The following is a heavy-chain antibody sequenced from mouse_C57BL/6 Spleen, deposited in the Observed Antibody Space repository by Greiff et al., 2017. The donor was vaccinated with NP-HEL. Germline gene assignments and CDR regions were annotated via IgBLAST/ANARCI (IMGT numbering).Heavy chain of an antibody. CDR3: ASHYGSSYGWFAY. V-gene: IGHV1-7*01. CDR2: INPSSGYT. J-gene: IGHJ3*01. D-gene: IGHD1-1*01. Sequence: VQLQQSGAELAKPGASVKLSCKASGYTFTSYWMHWVKQRPGQGLEWIGYINPSSGYTKYNQKFKDKATLTADKSSSTAYMQLSSLTYEDSAVYYCASHYGSSYGWFAYWGQGTLVTVSA. CDR1: GYTFTSYW.